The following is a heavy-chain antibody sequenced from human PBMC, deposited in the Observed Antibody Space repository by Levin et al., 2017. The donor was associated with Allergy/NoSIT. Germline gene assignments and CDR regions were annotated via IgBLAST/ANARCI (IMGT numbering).Heavy chain of an antibody. CDR1: GDSVSSSSAT. CDR2: TYYRSKWSY. J-gene: IGHJ4*02. V-gene: IGHV6-1*01. D-gene: IGHD1-14*01. Sequence: SQTLSLTCAIFGDSVSSSSATWNWIRQSPSRGLEWLGRTYYRSKWSYDYAEPVKSRINVTPDTSKNQFSLQLNSVTPDDTAVYYCARDGPAISVFDFWGQGILVTVSS. CDR3: ARDGPAISVFDF.